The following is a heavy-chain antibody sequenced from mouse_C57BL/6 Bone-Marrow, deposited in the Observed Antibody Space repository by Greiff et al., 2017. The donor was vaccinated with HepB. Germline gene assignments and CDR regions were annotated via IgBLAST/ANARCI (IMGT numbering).Heavy chain of an antibody. J-gene: IGHJ3*01. V-gene: IGHV1-15*01. CDR2: IDPETGGT. CDR1: GYTFTDYE. D-gene: IGHD1-1*02. Sequence: QVQLKQSGAELVRPGASVTLSCKASGYTFTDYEMHWVKQTPVHGLEWIGAIDPETGGTAYNQKFKGKAILTADKSSSTAYMELRSLTSEDSAVYYCTRGYGLPWFAYWGQGTLVTVSA. CDR3: TRGYGLPWFAY.